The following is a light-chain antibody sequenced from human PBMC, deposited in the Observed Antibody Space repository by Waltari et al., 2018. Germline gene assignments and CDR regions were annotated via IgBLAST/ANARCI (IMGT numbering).Light chain of an antibody. J-gene: IGLJ2*01. CDR1: KLGDKY. V-gene: IGLV3-1*01. CDR2: QDN. Sequence: SYELTQPPSVSVSPGQTASITCSGDKLGDKYACWYQQKPGQSPVLVIHQDNKRPSGNPERFSGSNSGNTATLTISGTQAMDEADYYCQAWDSNTVVFGGGTKLTVL. CDR3: QAWDSNTVV.